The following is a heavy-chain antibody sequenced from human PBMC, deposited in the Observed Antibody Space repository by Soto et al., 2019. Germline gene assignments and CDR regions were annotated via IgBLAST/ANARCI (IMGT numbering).Heavy chain of an antibody. Sequence: QVQLVQSGAEVKKPGASVKVSCKASGYTFISYAIHWVRQAPRQRLEWMGWINTANDNTKYSQKFQGRVTITRDTSASLVYMELSSLRSEDTAVYYCARGSSWAHFDYWGQGTLVTVSS. D-gene: IGHD6-13*01. CDR3: ARGSSWAHFDY. CDR2: INTANDNT. CDR1: GYTFISYA. V-gene: IGHV1-3*04. J-gene: IGHJ4*02.